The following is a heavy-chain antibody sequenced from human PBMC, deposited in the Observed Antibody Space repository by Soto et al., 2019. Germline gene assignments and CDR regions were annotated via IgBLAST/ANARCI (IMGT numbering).Heavy chain of an antibody. CDR3: TRALYSSSWYYYYYGMDV. Sequence: PGGSLRLSCAASGFTFSGSAMHWVRQASGKGLEWVGRIRSKANSYATAYAASVKGRFTISRDGSKNTAYLQMNSLKTEDTAVYYCTRALYSSSWYYYYYGMDVWGQGTTVTVSS. J-gene: IGHJ6*02. CDR2: IRSKANSYAT. D-gene: IGHD6-13*01. V-gene: IGHV3-73*01. CDR1: GFTFSGSA.